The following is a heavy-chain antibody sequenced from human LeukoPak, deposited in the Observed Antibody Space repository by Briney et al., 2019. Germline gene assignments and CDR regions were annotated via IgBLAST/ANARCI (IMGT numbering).Heavy chain of an antibody. J-gene: IGHJ6*03. Sequence: GGSLRLSCAASGFTFSNAWMSWVRQAPGKGLEWVGRIKSKTDGGTTDYAAPVKGRFTISRDDSKSTLYLQMNSLKTEDTAVYYCTTCSSTSCRYYYYYMDVWGKGTTVTVSS. CDR1: GFTFSNAW. V-gene: IGHV3-15*01. CDR2: IKSKTDGGTT. CDR3: TTCSSTSCRYYYYYMDV. D-gene: IGHD2-2*01.